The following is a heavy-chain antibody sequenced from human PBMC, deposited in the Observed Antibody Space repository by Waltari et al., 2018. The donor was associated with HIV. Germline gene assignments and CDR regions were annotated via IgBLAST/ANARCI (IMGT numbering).Heavy chain of an antibody. Sequence: VQLLESGGGLVKPGGSLGLARAASGFRFNEATMNWIRQPPGRWLEWCSSSSDSGTLKFYADSVKGRFTVSRDNAKNQLFLQITRLRVEDSGVYYCARDIPDYDWSPTYVWGQGTTVTVS. V-gene: IGHV3-21*02. CDR1: GFRFNEAT. CDR2: SSDSGTLK. J-gene: IGHJ6*02. D-gene: IGHD3-9*01. CDR3: ARDIPDYDWSPTYV.